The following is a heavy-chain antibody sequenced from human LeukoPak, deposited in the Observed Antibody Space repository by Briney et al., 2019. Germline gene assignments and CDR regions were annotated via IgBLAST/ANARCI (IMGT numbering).Heavy chain of an antibody. D-gene: IGHD1-26*01. J-gene: IGHJ4*02. CDR3: AKDVGKWESLHFFDY. Sequence: PGGSLRLSCLTSGFTFSTNAMSWVRQAPGKGLEWISGISGSGASTYYADSVTGRFTIPRDHSRNTLYLQMNSLRGDDTAVYYCAKDVGKWESLHFFDYWGQGTLVTVSS. V-gene: IGHV3-23*01. CDR2: ISGSGAST. CDR1: GFTFSTNA.